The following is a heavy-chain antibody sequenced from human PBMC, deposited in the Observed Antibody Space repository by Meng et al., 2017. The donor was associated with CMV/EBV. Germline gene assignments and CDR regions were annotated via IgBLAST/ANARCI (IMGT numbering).Heavy chain of an antibody. V-gene: IGHV4-39*07. CDR3: ASGPYYDFWSGYYTFDY. D-gene: IGHD3-3*01. J-gene: IGHJ4*02. CDR2: IYYSGST. CDR1: SISSSSCC. Sequence: SISSSSCCWGLIRQPPGKGLEWIGSIYYSGSTYYNPSLKSRVTISVDTSKNQFSLKLSSVTAADTAVYYCASGPYYDFWSGYYTFDYWGQGTLVTVSS.